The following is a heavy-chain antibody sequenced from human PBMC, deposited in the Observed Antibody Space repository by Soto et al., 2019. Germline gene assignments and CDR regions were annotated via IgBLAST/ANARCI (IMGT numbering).Heavy chain of an antibody. D-gene: IGHD6-13*01. CDR3: NSDLRCEVAAPV. J-gene: IGHJ4*02. V-gene: IGHV3-15*01. CDR2: IRSETEGATT. Sequence: EVQLVESGGGLVKPGGSLRLSCAASGFSFSNAWMNWVRQGPGKGLEWVGRIRSETEGATTDYAAPVKGTFTISRDDSENTLYLQINSLKTEDTGVYYCNSDLRCEVAAPVWGQGTLVTASS. CDR1: GFSFSNAW.